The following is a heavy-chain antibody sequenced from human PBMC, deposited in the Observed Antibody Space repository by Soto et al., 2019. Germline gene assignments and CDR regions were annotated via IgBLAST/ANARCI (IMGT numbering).Heavy chain of an antibody. CDR1: GDSISRFY. Sequence: ASETLSLTCTVSGDSISRFYWNWLRQPPGKGLEWIGRISYIETTNYNPSLQSRVTISADTSKNQFSLKLSSVTAADTAVYYCARDDSTGGLDFWGHGTLVTVSS. V-gene: IGHV4-59*12. J-gene: IGHJ4*01. D-gene: IGHD3-22*01. CDR3: ARDDSTGGLDF. CDR2: ISYIETT.